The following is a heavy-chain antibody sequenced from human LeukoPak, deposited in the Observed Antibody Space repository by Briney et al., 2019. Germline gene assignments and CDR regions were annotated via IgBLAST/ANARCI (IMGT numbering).Heavy chain of an antibody. Sequence: SVKVSCKASGGTFSSYAISWVRQAPGQGLEWMGRIIPIFGTANYAQKFQGRVTITTDESTSTAYMELSSLRSEDTAVYYCATHRKNYYDSSGYYGNAFGCWGQGTLVTVSS. J-gene: IGHJ4*02. CDR1: GGTFSSYA. D-gene: IGHD3-22*01. CDR2: IIPIFGTA. V-gene: IGHV1-69*05. CDR3: ATHRKNYYDSSGYYGNAFGC.